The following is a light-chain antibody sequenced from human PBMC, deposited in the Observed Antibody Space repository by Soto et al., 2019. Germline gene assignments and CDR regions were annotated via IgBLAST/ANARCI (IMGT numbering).Light chain of an antibody. Sequence: DIQVTQSPSSLSASVGDRVTITCRTSQSISSFLNWYQQKPGSAPKLLIYAASGLQSGVPSRFSGSGSGTDFTRTITSLQPEDFATYHCQQGYSTPITFGQGTKLEIK. J-gene: IGKJ2*01. CDR3: QQGYSTPIT. V-gene: IGKV1-39*01. CDR2: AAS. CDR1: QSISSF.